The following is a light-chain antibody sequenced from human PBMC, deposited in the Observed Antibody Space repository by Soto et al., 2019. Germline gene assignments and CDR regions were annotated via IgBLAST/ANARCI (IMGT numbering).Light chain of an antibody. CDR3: SSYTSSSTS. CDR2: EVS. V-gene: IGLV2-14*01. CDR1: SSDVGGYNY. J-gene: IGLJ1*01. Sequence: QSALAQPSSVSGSPGQSITISCTGTSSDVGGYNYVSWYQQHPGKAPKLMIYEVSNRPSGVSNRFSGSKSGNTASLTISGLQAEDEAAYCCSSYTSSSTSFGTGTKVTVL.